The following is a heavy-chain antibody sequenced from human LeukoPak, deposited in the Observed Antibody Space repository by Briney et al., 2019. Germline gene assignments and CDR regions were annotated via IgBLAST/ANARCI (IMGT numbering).Heavy chain of an antibody. Sequence: SETLSLTCTVSGGSISSSSYYWGWIRQPPGKGLEWIGEINHSGSTNYNPSLKSRVTISVDTSKNQFSLKLSSVTAADTAVYYCARVRWLVFDYWGQGTLVTVSS. CDR1: GGSISSSSYY. V-gene: IGHV4-39*07. CDR2: INHSGST. D-gene: IGHD6-19*01. CDR3: ARVRWLVFDY. J-gene: IGHJ4*02.